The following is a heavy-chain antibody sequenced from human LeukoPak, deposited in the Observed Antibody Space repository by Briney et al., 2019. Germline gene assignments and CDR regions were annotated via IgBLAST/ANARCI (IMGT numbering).Heavy chain of an antibody. J-gene: IGHJ4*02. CDR2: FDPEDGET. CDR3: ATGGNQLLLSFDY. Sequence: ASVKVSCKVSGYTLTELSMHWVRQAPGKGLEWMGGFDPEDGETIYAQKFQGRVTMIEDTSTDTAYMELSSLRSEDTAVYYCATGGNQLLLSFDYWGQGTLVTVSS. D-gene: IGHD2-2*01. CDR1: GYTLTELS. V-gene: IGHV1-24*01.